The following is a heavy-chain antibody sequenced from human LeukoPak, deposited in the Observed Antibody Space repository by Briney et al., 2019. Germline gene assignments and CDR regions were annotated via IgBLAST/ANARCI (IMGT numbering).Heavy chain of an antibody. CDR2: VRPDGSSN. CDR1: GGTLSNFG. J-gene: IGHJ4*02. D-gene: IGHD3-10*01. V-gene: IGHV3-30*02. Sequence: GGSLRLSCAASGGTLSNFGMHWVRQAPGKGLEWVAFVRPDGSSNYYADSVKGRFTISRDISKNTLYLQMNSLRAEDTAFYYCAKDQAGTWGLDYWGQGTLVTVSS. CDR3: AKDQAGTWGLDY.